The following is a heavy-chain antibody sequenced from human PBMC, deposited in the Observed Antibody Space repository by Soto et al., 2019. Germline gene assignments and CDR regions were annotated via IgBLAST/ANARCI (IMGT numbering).Heavy chain of an antibody. CDR2: INPIFAIP. J-gene: IGHJ4*02. CDR1: GGTFSSYA. V-gene: IGHV1-69*01. Sequence: QVQLVQSGAEVQRPGSSVKVSCKASGGTFSSYAISWVRQAPGQGLEWVGAINPIFAIPHYAQKFQGRVTITADESTSTVYMELTGLSSDDTVVYFCAREGRHFDYWGQGTLVTVSS. CDR3: AREGRHFDY.